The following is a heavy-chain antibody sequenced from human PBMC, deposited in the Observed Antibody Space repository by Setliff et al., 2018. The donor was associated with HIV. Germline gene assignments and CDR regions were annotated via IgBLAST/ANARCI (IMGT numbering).Heavy chain of an antibody. J-gene: IGHJ6*03. D-gene: IGHD2-2*01. CDR1: GGSFSGYY. Sequence: SETLSLTCAVYGGSFSGYYWSWIRQSPGKGLEWIGEINHSGSTNYNPSLKSRVTILGDTSKNQFSLKLSSVTAADTAVYYCVRGYCSSTACYDDYYYMDVWGKGSTVTVSS. CDR2: INHSGST. V-gene: IGHV4-34*01. CDR3: VRGYCSSTACYDDYYYMDV.